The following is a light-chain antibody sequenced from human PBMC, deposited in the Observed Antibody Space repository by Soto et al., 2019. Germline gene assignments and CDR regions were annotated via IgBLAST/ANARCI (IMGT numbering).Light chain of an antibody. V-gene: IGLV2-14*01. CDR2: EVS. CDR3: SSYTSSSTLVV. J-gene: IGLJ2*01. Sequence: QSALTQPASVSGSPGQSITISCTGTSSDVGGYNYVSWYQQHPGKAPKLMIYEVSNRPSGLSNRFSGSKSGNTASLTISGLQDEDEADYYCSSYTSSSTLVVFGGGTKLTVL. CDR1: SSDVGGYNY.